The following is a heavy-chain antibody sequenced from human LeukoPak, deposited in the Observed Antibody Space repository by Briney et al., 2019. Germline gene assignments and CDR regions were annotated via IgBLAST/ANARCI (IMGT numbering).Heavy chain of an antibody. Sequence: ASVKVSCKASGYTFTSYYMHWVRQAPGQGLEWMGWISAYNGSTNYAQKLQGRVTMTTDTSTSTAYMELRSLRSDDTAVYYCARERAYGGSYYYYYWGQGTLVTVSS. D-gene: IGHD1-26*01. V-gene: IGHV1-18*04. CDR2: ISAYNGST. J-gene: IGHJ4*02. CDR3: ARERAYGGSYYYYY. CDR1: GYTFTSYY.